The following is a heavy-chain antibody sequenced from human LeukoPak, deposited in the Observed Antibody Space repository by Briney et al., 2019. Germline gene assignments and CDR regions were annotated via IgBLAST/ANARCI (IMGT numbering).Heavy chain of an antibody. Sequence: ASVKVSCKASGYTFTGYFIHWVRQAPGQGLEWMGRINPNNGGTNYAQKFQGRVTMTRDTSISTAYMELRSLRSDDTAVYYCARGDGRFGVIDYWGQGTLITVSS. D-gene: IGHD3-10*01. CDR2: INPNNGGT. V-gene: IGHV1-2*06. CDR1: GYTFTGYF. CDR3: ARGDGRFGVIDY. J-gene: IGHJ4*02.